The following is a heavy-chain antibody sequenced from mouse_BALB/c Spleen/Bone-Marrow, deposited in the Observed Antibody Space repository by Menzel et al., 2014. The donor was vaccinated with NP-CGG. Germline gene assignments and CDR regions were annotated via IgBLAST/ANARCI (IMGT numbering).Heavy chain of an antibody. CDR2: IYPGNSDT. J-gene: IGHJ4*01. CDR3: TRDYGSFMDY. CDR1: GYTSTSCW. V-gene: IGHV1-5*01. D-gene: IGHD1-1*01. Sequence: VQLKQSGTVLARPGASVRMSCKASGYTSTSCWMHWVKQRPGQGLEWIGTIYPGNSDTSYNQKFKGKAKLTAVTSTSTAYMEISSLTNEDSAVYFCTRDYGSFMDYWGQGTSVTVS.